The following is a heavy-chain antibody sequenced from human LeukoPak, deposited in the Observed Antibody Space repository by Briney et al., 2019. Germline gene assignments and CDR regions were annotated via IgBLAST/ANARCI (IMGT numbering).Heavy chain of an antibody. CDR2: IYYSGST. Sequence: SETLSLTCTVSGGSISSGDYYWSWIRQPPGKGLEWIGYIYYSGSTYYNPSLKSRVTISVDTSKNQFSLKLSSVTAADTAVYYCARGGHYYDSSGYYGFDYWGQGTLVTVSS. CDR1: GGSISSGDYY. D-gene: IGHD3-22*01. V-gene: IGHV4-30-4*01. CDR3: ARGGHYYDSSGYYGFDY. J-gene: IGHJ4*02.